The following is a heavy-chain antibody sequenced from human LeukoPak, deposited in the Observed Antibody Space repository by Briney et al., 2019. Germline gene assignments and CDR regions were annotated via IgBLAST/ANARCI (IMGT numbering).Heavy chain of an antibody. Sequence: GGSLRLSCAASGFIFSSYAMSWVRQSPGKGLEWVSSVSGGGGSTYYADYVKGRFTISRDNSRNTLYLQMNSLRAEDTAIYYCAKGGPQFFDYWGQGTLVTVSS. CDR3: AKGGPQFFDY. CDR2: VSGGGGST. CDR1: GFIFSSYA. V-gene: IGHV3-23*01. D-gene: IGHD5-24*01. J-gene: IGHJ4*02.